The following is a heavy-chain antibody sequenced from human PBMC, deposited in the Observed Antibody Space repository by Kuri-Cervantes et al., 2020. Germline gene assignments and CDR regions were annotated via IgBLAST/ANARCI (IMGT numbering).Heavy chain of an antibody. CDR2: ISSSSSYI. Sequence: GESLKISCAASGFTFDDYAMHWVRQAPGKGLEWVSSISSSSSYIYYADSVKGRFTISRDNAKNSLYLQMNSLRAEDTAVYYCARGPLDGYIPYWGQGTLVTVSS. J-gene: IGHJ4*02. V-gene: IGHV3-21*01. CDR3: ARGPLDGYIPY. D-gene: IGHD5-24*01. CDR1: GFTFDDYA.